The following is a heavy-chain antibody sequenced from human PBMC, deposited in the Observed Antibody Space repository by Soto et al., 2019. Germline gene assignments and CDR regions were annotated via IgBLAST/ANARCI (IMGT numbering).Heavy chain of an antibody. CDR1: GDSVSSNSAG. CDR3: ARVEYTEPEYYHGMEV. V-gene: IGHV6-1*01. CDR2: TFYRSKWYN. Sequence: SQTLSLTCVISGDSVSSNSAGWDWIRRSPSRGLEWLGRTFYRSKWYNDYAVSLKGRISINADTSKNQFSLKLNPVTPEDTAVYYGARVEYTEPEYYHGMEVWGQGTPLTLSS. D-gene: IGHD2-2*02. J-gene: IGHJ6*02.